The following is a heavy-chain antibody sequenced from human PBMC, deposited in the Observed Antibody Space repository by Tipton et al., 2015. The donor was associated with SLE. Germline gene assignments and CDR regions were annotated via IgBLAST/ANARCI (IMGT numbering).Heavy chain of an antibody. Sequence: QVQLVQSGPEVKKPGASVKVSCKASGYTFTRLTIHWVRQAPGQGLEWMGCINTNNGNPTYAQGFTGRFVFSVDTSVSTTYLQIGSLKAEDTAMYYCAKNERVASLAEVLDIWGRGTMVSVSS. CDR2: INTNNGNP. D-gene: IGHD5-12*01. J-gene: IGHJ3*02. CDR3: AKNERVASLAEVLDI. V-gene: IGHV7-4-1*01. CDR1: GYTFTRLT.